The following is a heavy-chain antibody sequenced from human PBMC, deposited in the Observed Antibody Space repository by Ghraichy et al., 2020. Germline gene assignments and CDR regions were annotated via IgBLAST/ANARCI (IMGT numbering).Heavy chain of an antibody. J-gene: IGHJ6*02. D-gene: IGHD4-11*01. V-gene: IGHV3-33*01. CDR3: ARDSNYEFYYYFYGMDV. Sequence: GGSLRLSCAASGFSFSHYGIHWVRQAPGKGLEWVAVIWYDGHNKYYADSVKGRFTISRDNSKNTVYLQMNSLRGEDTALYYCARDSNYEFYYYFYGMDVWGQGTTVTVSS. CDR1: GFSFSHYG. CDR2: IWYDGHNK.